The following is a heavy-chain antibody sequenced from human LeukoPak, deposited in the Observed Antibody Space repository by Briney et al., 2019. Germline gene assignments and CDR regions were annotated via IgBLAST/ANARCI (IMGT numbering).Heavy chain of an antibody. V-gene: IGHV4-34*01. D-gene: IGHD6-19*01. CDR2: INHSGST. CDR3: ARPVSRSSGWYYNY. Sequence: SETLSLTCAVYGGSFSGYYWSWIRQPPGKGLEWIGEINHSGSTNYNPSLKSRVTISVDTSKNQFSLKLSSVTAADTAVYYCARPVSRSSGWYYNYWGQGTLVTVSS. CDR1: GGSFSGYY. J-gene: IGHJ4*02.